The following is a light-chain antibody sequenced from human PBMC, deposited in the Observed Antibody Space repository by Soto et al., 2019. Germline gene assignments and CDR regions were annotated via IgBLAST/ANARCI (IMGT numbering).Light chain of an antibody. Sequence: QPALTQPASVSGSPGQSITISCTGTSSDVGTYNYVSWYQQLPGKAPKLMIFEVTYRPSGISNRFSGSKSGNTASLTISGLQAEDEADYYCASYTSDTSLYVFGTGTKVTVL. V-gene: IGLV2-14*01. J-gene: IGLJ1*01. CDR3: ASYTSDTSLYV. CDR1: SSDVGTYNY. CDR2: EVT.